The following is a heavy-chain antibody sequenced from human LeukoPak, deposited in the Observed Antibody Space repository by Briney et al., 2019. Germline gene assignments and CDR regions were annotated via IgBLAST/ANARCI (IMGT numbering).Heavy chain of an antibody. CDR2: IYISGTT. CDR1: GGSISSYY. J-gene: IGHJ4*02. Sequence: SETLSLTCTVSGGSISSYYWSWVRQTAGKGLEWIGRIYISGTTNYNPSLKSRVTMSLDTTKNQLSLRLTSVTAADTAVYYCARDEARTGYIHYWGQGTLITVSS. D-gene: IGHD3-9*01. V-gene: IGHV4-4*07. CDR3: ARDEARTGYIHY.